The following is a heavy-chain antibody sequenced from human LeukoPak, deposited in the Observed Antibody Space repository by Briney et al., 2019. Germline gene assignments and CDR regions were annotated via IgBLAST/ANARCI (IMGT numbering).Heavy chain of an antibody. CDR1: GGSISSYY. CDR2: IYTSGST. Sequence: SETLSLTCTVSGGSISSYYWSWIRQPPGKGLEWIGRIYTSGSTHDNPSLESRVTMSVDTSKNQVSLKVSSVTAADTAVYYCARQDSKVGAYTGPYHFDYWGQGTLVTVSS. J-gene: IGHJ4*02. D-gene: IGHD1-26*01. V-gene: IGHV4-4*07. CDR3: ARQDSKVGAYTGPYHFDY.